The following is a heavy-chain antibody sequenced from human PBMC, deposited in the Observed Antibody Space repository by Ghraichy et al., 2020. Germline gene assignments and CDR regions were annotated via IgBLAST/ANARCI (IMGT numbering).Heavy chain of an antibody. V-gene: IGHV4-4*07. CDR1: GGSISSYY. D-gene: IGHD5-24*01. CDR2: IYNSGST. J-gene: IGHJ6*02. CDR3: ARDGDDYTGPYYYYGMDV. Sequence: SETLSLTCTVSGGSISSYYWSWIRQPAGKGLEWIGRIYNSGSTNYNPSLKSRVTMSVDTSKNQFSLKLSSVTAADTAVYYCARDGDDYTGPYYYYGMDVWGQGTTVTVSS.